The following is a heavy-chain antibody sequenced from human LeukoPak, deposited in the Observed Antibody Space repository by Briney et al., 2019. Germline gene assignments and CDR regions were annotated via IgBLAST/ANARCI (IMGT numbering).Heavy chain of an antibody. CDR3: ARVITMVRGVKRYWFDP. CDR1: GFTFSSYS. J-gene: IGHJ5*02. CDR2: ISSSTIYI. D-gene: IGHD3-10*01. V-gene: IGHV3-21*04. Sequence: PGGSLRLSCAASGFTFSSYSMNWVRQAPGKGLEWVSSISSSTIYIYYADSVKGRFTISRDNAKNSLYLQMNSLRAEDTALYHCARVITMVRGVKRYWFDPWGQGTLVTVSS.